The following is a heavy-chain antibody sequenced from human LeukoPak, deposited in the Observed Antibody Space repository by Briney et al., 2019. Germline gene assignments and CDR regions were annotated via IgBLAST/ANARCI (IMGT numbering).Heavy chain of an antibody. Sequence: SETLSLTCSVSGASMTAAYWAWIRQPPGQGLEFMGYIFHTGITKSSPSLTGRATLSLDTSKNQFSLRLTSVTAADTAIYYGARFARVPDSWGQGILVTVSS. V-gene: IGHV4-59*01. CDR3: ARFARVPDS. CDR2: IFHTGIT. J-gene: IGHJ4*02. CDR1: GASMTAAY. D-gene: IGHD2-21*01.